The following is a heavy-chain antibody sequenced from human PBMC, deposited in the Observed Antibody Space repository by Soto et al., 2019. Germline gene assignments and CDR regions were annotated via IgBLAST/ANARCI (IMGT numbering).Heavy chain of an antibody. CDR3: ARDPGPYGDYSY. CDR2: INPNNGCT. V-gene: IGHV1-2*02. J-gene: IGHJ4*02. CDR1: GYTFTGFY. D-gene: IGHD4-17*01. Sequence: GASVKVSCKASGYTFTGFYMHWVLQAPGQGLEWMGWINPNNGCTNYVQKFQDRVTMTRDTSITTAYMELSGLRSDDTAVYYCARDPGPYGDYSYWGQGTLVTVSS.